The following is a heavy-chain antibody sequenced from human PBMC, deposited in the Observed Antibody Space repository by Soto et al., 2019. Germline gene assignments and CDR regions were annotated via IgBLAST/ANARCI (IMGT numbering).Heavy chain of an antibody. CDR2: IKQDGSEK. V-gene: IGHV3-7*01. Sequence: GGSLRLSCAASGFTFSSYWMSWVRQAPGKGLEWVANIKQDGSEKYYVDSVKGRFTISRDNAKNSLYLQMNSLRAEDTAVYYCASRVVVVAASNDAFDIWGQGTMVTVS. CDR3: ASRVVVVAASNDAFDI. D-gene: IGHD2-15*01. CDR1: GFTFSSYW. J-gene: IGHJ3*02.